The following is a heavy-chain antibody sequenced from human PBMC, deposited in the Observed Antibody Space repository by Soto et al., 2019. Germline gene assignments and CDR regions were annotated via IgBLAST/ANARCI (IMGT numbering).Heavy chain of an antibody. D-gene: IGHD6-19*01. J-gene: IGHJ5*02. CDR2: TSGDGSNT. V-gene: IGHV3-30*18. Sequence: PGGPLSLACTTSGESFSRYCRYWVRQAPGKGAECVAYTSGDGSNTEYVASVRRSCTVSRDNSRHTLFLQMDSLRPDATAVYYCTKPRSSLQWPPSDPGGDGT. CDR1: GESFSRYC. CDR3: TKPRSSLQWPPSDP.